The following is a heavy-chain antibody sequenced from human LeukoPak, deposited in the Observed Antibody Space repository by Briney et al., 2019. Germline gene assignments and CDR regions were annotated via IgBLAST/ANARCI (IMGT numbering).Heavy chain of an antibody. D-gene: IGHD5-18*01. Sequence: GGSLRLSCAASGFTFDDYAMHWVRQAPGKGLEWVSGISWNSGSIGYADSVKGRFTISRDNAKNSLYLQMNSLRAEDTALYYCAKGPEFGYSYGYFEYWGQGTLVTVSS. J-gene: IGHJ4*02. V-gene: IGHV3-9*01. CDR1: GFTFDDYA. CDR2: ISWNSGSI. CDR3: AKGPEFGYSYGYFEY.